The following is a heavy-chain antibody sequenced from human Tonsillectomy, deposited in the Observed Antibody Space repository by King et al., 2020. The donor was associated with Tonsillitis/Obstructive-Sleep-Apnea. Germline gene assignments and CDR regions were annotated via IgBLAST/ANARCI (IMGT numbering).Heavy chain of an antibody. D-gene: IGHD2-2*01. J-gene: IGHJ6*02. CDR1: GYPFTSYY. Sequence: SGAEVKKPGASVKVSCKASGYPFTSYYMHWVRQAPGQGLEWMGIINPSGGSTSYAQKFQGRVTMTRDTSTSTVYMELSSLRSEDTAVYYCARDCSSISCLYYYGMDGWGQGTTVTVSS. CDR2: INPSGGST. CDR3: ARDCSSISCLYYYGMDG. V-gene: IGHV1-46*03.